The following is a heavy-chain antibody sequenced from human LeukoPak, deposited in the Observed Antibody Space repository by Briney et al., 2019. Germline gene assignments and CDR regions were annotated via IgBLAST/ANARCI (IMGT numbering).Heavy chain of an antibody. J-gene: IGHJ4*02. CDR2: ISYDGSNK. Sequence: PGRSLRLSCAASGFTFSSYGMHWVRQAPGKGLEWVAVISYDGSNKYYADSVKGRFTISRDNSKNTLYLQMNSLRAEDTAVYYCAKDKESWTPRGDYFDYWGQGTLVTVSS. D-gene: IGHD6-13*01. V-gene: IGHV3-30*18. CDR3: AKDKESWTPRGDYFDY. CDR1: GFTFSSYG.